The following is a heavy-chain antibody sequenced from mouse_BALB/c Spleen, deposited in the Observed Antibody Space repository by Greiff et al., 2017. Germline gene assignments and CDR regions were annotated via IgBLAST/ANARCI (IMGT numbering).Heavy chain of an antibody. CDR3: AGPYGNGDYYAVDY. Sequence: VKLMESGPGLVAPSQTLSITCTVSGFSLTGYGVTWVRQPPGKGLEWLGMIWGDGSTDYNPALKSRLSISKDNSKSQVFLKMNSLQTDDTAMYYCAGPYGNGDYYAVDYWGQGTSVTVSS. J-gene: IGHJ4*01. CDR2: IWGDGST. CDR1: GFSLTGYG. V-gene: IGHV2-6-7*01. D-gene: IGHD2-10*02.